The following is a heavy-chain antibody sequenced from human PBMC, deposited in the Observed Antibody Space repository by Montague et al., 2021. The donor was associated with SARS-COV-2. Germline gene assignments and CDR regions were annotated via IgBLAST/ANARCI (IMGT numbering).Heavy chain of an antibody. J-gene: IGHJ4*02. CDR3: ARIPVGSKYYFDF. V-gene: IGHV6-1*01. D-gene: IGHD2-2*01. CDR1: GDSVASNIAT. Sequence: CAISGDSVASNIATWNWIRQSPSSGLEWLGRTYYRSKRYNDYAESVKSRITIGPDTSKHQFSLHLNSVTPEDTAVYYCARIPVGSKYYFDFWGQGTLVTVSS. CDR2: TYYRSKRYN.